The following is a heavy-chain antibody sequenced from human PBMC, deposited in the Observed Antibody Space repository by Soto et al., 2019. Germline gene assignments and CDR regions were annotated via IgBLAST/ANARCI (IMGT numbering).Heavy chain of an antibody. Sequence: PGGSLRLSCAASGFTFSSYAMSWVRQAPGKGLEWVSVISGSGSSTHYADSLRGRFTTSRDNSEKTMYLQMNGLRAEDTAVYYCAKWAYGDYPGWADSWGQGTLVTVSS. V-gene: IGHV3-23*01. CDR2: ISGSGSST. CDR3: AKWAYGDYPGWADS. CDR1: GFTFSSYA. J-gene: IGHJ4*02. D-gene: IGHD4-17*01.